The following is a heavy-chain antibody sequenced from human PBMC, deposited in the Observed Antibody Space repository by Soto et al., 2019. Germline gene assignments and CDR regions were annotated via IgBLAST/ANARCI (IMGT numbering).Heavy chain of an antibody. CDR1: GYTLTGYY. Sequence: ASVKVCWKACGYTLTGYYMHWVRQAPGQGLEWMGWINPNSGGTNYAQKFQGWVTMTRDTSISTAYMELSRLRSDDTAVYYCARARGGYCSSTSCYALDYWGQGTLVTVSS. J-gene: IGHJ4*02. CDR2: INPNSGGT. V-gene: IGHV1-2*04. CDR3: ARARGGYCSSTSCYALDY. D-gene: IGHD2-2*01.